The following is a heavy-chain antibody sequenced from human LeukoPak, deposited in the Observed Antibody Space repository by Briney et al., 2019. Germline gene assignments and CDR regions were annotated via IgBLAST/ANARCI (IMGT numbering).Heavy chain of an antibody. CDR1: GFTFSGYG. Sequence: GGSLRLSCAASGFTFSGYGMHWVRQAPGKGLEWVAVIWYDGSNKYYADSVKGRFTISRDNSKNTLYLQMNSLRAEDTAVYYCARDSAGYSSGWYYGMDVWGQGTTVTVSS. CDR3: ARDSAGYSSGWYYGMDV. V-gene: IGHV3-33*01. CDR2: IWYDGSNK. J-gene: IGHJ6*02. D-gene: IGHD6-19*01.